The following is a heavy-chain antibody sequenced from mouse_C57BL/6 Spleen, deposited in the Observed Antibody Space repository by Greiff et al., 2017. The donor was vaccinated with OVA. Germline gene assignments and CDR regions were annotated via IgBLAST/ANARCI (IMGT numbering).Heavy chain of an antibody. Sequence: VQLQQSGPELVKPGASVKISCKASGYSFTGYYMNWVKQSPEKSLEWIGEINPSTGGTTYNQKFKAKATLTVDKSSSTAYMQLKSLTSEDSAVYYCARSRITTVVVPFDYWGQGTTLTVSS. CDR2: INPSTGGT. CDR1: GYSFTGYY. D-gene: IGHD1-1*01. V-gene: IGHV1-42*01. J-gene: IGHJ2*01. CDR3: ARSRITTVVVPFDY.